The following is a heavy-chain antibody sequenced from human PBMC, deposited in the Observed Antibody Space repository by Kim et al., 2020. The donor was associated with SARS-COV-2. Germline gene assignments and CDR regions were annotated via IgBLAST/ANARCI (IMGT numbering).Heavy chain of an antibody. D-gene: IGHD5-12*01. CDR1: GFTFSLYW. CDR2: IKHDGSAA. J-gene: IGHJ5*02. Sequence: GGSLRLSCAASGFTFSLYWMTWVRQAPGKGLEWVANIKHDGSAAYYVDSVKGRFTMSRDNAKNSLYLQMNSLRGEDTAVYYCARLGIVADGPNWLDPWGQGTLVTVSS. CDR3: ARLGIVADGPNWLDP. V-gene: IGHV3-7*01.